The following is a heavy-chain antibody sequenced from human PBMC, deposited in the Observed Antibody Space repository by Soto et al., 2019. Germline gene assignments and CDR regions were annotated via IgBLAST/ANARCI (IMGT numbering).Heavy chain of an antibody. J-gene: IGHJ5*02. Sequence: QVQLVPSGGGVVQPGRSLRLSCAASGFDFNTYGLHWVREAPGKGLEWVAGISFDGGNQYYADSVKGRFTISRDKSNNTLFLQMNSLGAEDTATYYCAKDSSITAAGSGGWFDPWGQGTLVIVSS. V-gene: IGHV3-30*18. D-gene: IGHD6-13*01. CDR1: GFDFNTYG. CDR2: ISFDGGNQ. CDR3: AKDSSITAAGSGGWFDP.